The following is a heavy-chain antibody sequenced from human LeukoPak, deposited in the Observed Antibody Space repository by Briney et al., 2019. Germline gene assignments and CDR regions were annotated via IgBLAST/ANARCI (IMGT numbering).Heavy chain of an antibody. J-gene: IGHJ5*02. CDR3: ARGWRIQLWLKFSWFDP. CDR2: INHSGST. Sequence: KPSETLSLTCAVYGGSFSGYYWSWIRQPPGKGLEWIGEINHSGSTNYNPSLMSRVTISVDTFKNQFSLKLSSVTAADTAVYYCARGWRIQLWLKFSWFDPWGQGTLVTVSS. V-gene: IGHV4-34*01. D-gene: IGHD5-18*01. CDR1: GGSFSGYY.